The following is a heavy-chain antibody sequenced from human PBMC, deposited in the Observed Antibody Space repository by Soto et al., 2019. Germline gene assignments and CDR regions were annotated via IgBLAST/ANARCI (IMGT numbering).Heavy chain of an antibody. CDR1: GFTLSAYW. D-gene: IGHD6-13*01. V-gene: IGHV3-7*05. J-gene: IGHJ3*02. CDR2: IKRDGSKK. Sequence: EVQLEESGGDLVQPGGSLRLSCAASGFTLSAYWMTWVRQAPGTGLEWVANIKRDGSKKCYLDSVRGRFTISRDSVGNSLYLQMDSLRADDTALYYCGRDVSAGSSSLYLDAFDIWGQGTMVTVSS. CDR3: GRDVSAGSSSLYLDAFDI.